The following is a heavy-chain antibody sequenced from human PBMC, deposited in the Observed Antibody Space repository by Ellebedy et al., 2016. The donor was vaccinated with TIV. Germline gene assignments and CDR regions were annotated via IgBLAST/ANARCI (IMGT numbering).Heavy chain of an antibody. J-gene: IGHJ3*01. Sequence: PGGSLRLSCAASGFTLRRFAMTWVRQAPGKGLEWVAGIVDSGGSTFYADSVKGRFTISRDNSKNTLYLELNNLRAEDTALYYCAKDRFGHIPDAFDFWGQGTMVTVSS. D-gene: IGHD2-21*01. CDR2: IVDSGGST. CDR3: AKDRFGHIPDAFDF. CDR1: GFTLRRFA. V-gene: IGHV3-23*01.